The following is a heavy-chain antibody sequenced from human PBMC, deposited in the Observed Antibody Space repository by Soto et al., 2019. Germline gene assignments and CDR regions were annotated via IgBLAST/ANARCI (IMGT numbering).Heavy chain of an antibody. CDR3: AKDLIFYGSPNYYFDY. D-gene: IGHD3-9*01. CDR1: GLTFSSYG. V-gene: IGHV3-30*18. J-gene: IGHJ4*02. Sequence: PGGSLRLSCAASGLTFSSYGMHWVRQAPGKGLEWVAVISYDGSNKYYADSVKGRFTISRDNSKNTLYLQMNSLRAEDTAVYYCAKDLIFYGSPNYYFDYWGQGTLVTVSS. CDR2: ISYDGSNK.